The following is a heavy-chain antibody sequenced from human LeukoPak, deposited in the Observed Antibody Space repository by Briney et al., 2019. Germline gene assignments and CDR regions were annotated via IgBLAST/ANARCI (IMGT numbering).Heavy chain of an antibody. D-gene: IGHD3-22*01. V-gene: IGHV4-59*12. J-gene: IGHJ3*02. CDR3: AREGQYYYDSSGYHDAFDI. CDR1: GGSINSYS. CDR2: FFYSGNT. Sequence: PSETLSLTCTVCGGSINSYSWDWIRQPPGKGLGSIGYFFYSGNTSCNSALKSRVTVSVDTSKNQFSLKLSSVTAADTAVYYCAREGQYYYDSSGYHDAFDIWGQGTMVTVSS.